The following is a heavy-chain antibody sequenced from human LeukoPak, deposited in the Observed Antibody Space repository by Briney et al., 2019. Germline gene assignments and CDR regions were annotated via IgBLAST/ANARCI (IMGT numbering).Heavy chain of an antibody. D-gene: IGHD2-2*01. V-gene: IGHV3-11*04. Sequence: GGSLRLSCAASGFTFSDYYMNWIRQAPGKGLEWVSYISSSGSSIYYADSVKGRFTSSRDNAKNSLYLQMNSLRAGDTAVYYCARVCSNTSCWGAFDIWGQGTMVTVSS. CDR3: ARVCSNTSCWGAFDI. CDR1: GFTFSDYY. CDR2: ISSSGSSI. J-gene: IGHJ3*02.